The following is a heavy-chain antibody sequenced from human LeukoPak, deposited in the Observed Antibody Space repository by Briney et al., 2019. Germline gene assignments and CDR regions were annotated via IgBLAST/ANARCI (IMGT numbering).Heavy chain of an antibody. CDR1: GFTFSSYS. Sequence: GGSLRLSCAASGFTFSSYSMNWVRQAPGKGLEWVSYISSSSSTIYYADSVKGRLTISRDNAKNSLYLQMNSLRAEDTAVYYCARDGPYYDFWSGYYSLDCWGQGTLVTVSS. J-gene: IGHJ4*02. CDR3: ARDGPYYDFWSGYYSLDC. D-gene: IGHD3-3*01. CDR2: ISSSSSTI. V-gene: IGHV3-48*01.